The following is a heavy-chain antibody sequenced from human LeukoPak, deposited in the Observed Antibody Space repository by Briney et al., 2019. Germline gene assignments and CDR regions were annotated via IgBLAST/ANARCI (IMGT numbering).Heavy chain of an antibody. Sequence: GGSLRLSCAASGFTFSSYSMNWVRQAPGKGLEWVSSISSSSSYIYYADSVKGRFTISRDNAKNSLYLQMNSLRAEDTAVYYCASGRAYYYDSSGPTHAFDIWGQGTMVTVSS. CDR3: ASGRAYYYDSSGPTHAFDI. CDR1: GFTFSSYS. D-gene: IGHD3-22*01. CDR2: ISSSSSYI. J-gene: IGHJ3*02. V-gene: IGHV3-21*01.